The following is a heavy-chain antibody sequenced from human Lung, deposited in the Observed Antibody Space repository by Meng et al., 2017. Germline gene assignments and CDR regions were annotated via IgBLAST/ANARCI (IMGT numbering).Heavy chain of an antibody. CDR3: TCISDYYDSSAFRDDY. CDR2: IRSKTKTYAT. Sequence: GGSLRLSCAASGFTFSGSAVHWVRQASGKGLEWVGRIRSKTKTYATTYAASVRGRFTISRDDSKNTAFLQMSRLQVEDTAVYYCTCISDYYDSSAFRDDYWGQGALVNGAS. V-gene: IGHV3-73*01. D-gene: IGHD3-22*01. CDR1: GFTFSGSA. J-gene: IGHJ4*02.